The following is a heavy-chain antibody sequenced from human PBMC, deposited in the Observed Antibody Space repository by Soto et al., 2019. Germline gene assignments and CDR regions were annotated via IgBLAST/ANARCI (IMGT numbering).Heavy chain of an antibody. CDR3: ATVSFLAPVTGAEIFDF. CDR1: GYSFTSYD. Sequence: QVQLVQSGAEVKKPGASVKVSCKASGYSFTSYDMNWVRQAPGQGLEWMGWVNPNSGDTDYAQKFQDRVTMTTDTSIRTAYMELSSLRSEDTAVYYCATVSFLAPVTGAEIFDFWGQGTMVTVSS. V-gene: IGHV1-8*01. J-gene: IGHJ3*01. D-gene: IGHD2-21*02. CDR2: VNPNSGDT.